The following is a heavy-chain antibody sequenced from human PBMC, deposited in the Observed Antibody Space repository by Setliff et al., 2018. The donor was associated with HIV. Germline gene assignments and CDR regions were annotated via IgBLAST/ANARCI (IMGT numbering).Heavy chain of an antibody. CDR3: AKDRQQLDPREFDY. CDR2: IGAVGSPT. V-gene: IGHV3-23*01. CDR1: GFTFSAYA. J-gene: IGHJ4*02. D-gene: IGHD6-13*01. Sequence: PGGSLRLSCSASGFTFSAYAMAWVRQAPGKGLEWVSTIGAVGSPTFSAESVKGRFTISKDNSKNTLYLQMSSLRGEDTAVYYCAKDRQQLDPREFDYWGQGTLVTVSS.